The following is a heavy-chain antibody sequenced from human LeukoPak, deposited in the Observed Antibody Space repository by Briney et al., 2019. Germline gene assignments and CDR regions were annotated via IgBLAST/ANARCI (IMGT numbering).Heavy chain of an antibody. CDR2: ISSSGSTI. Sequence: GGSLRLSCAASGVTFSDYYMSWIRQAPGKGLEWVSYISSSGSTIYYADSVKGRFTISRDNAKSSLYLQMNSLRAEDTAVYYCARDLRTGITMVRGVSDYWGQGTLVTVSS. CDR1: GVTFSDYY. CDR3: ARDLRTGITMVRGVSDY. J-gene: IGHJ4*02. D-gene: IGHD3-10*01. V-gene: IGHV3-11*01.